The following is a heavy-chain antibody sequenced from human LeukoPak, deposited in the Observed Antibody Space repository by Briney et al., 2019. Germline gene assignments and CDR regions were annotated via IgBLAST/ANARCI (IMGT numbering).Heavy chain of an antibody. J-gene: IGHJ1*01. D-gene: IGHD3-22*01. CDR3: ARDLGGYYDSSGYSP. CDR1: GFTVSSNY. V-gene: IGHV3-53*01. CDR2: IYSGGST. Sequence: GGSLRLSCAASGFTVSSNYMSWVRQAPGKGLEWVSVIYSGGSTHYADSVKGRFTISRDNSKNTLYLQMNSLRAEDTAVYYCARDLGGYYDSSGYSPWGQGTLVTVSS.